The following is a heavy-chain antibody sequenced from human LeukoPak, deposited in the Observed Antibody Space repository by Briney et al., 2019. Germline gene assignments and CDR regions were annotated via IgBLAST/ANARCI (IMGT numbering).Heavy chain of an antibody. D-gene: IGHD5-12*01. CDR2: ISGSGGST. CDR3: AKRVAYYYYYMDV. J-gene: IGHJ6*03. Sequence: GGSLRLSCAASGFTFSSYAMSWVRQAPGKGLEWVSAISGSGGSTYYADSVKGRFTISRDNPKNTLYLQMNSLRAEDTAVYYCAKRVAYYYYYMDVWGKGTTVTVSS. V-gene: IGHV3-23*01. CDR1: GFTFSSYA.